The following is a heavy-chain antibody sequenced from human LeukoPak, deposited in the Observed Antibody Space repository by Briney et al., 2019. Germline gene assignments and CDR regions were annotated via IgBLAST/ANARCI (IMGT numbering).Heavy chain of an antibody. CDR3: AREGSSGYYLYYYYMDV. V-gene: IGHV4-30-4*08. D-gene: IGHD3-22*01. Sequence: PSQTPSLTCTVSGGSISSGDYYWSWIRQPPEKGLEWIGYIYYSGSTYYNPSLKSRVTISVDTSKNQFSLKLSSVTAADTAVYYCAREGSSGYYLYYYYMDVRGKGTTVTVSS. CDR2: IYYSGST. J-gene: IGHJ6*03. CDR1: GGSISSGDYY.